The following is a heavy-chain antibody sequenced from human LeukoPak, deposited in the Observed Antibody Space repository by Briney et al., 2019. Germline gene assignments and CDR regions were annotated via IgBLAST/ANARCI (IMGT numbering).Heavy chain of an antibody. CDR1: GFTFSRYG. V-gene: IGHV3-33*01. Sequence: PGRYLRLSCAASGFTFSRYGMHWVRQAPGKGLEWVAVIWFDGSNKYYADSVKGRFTISRDNSKNTLFLQINSLRAEDTAMYYCARDRETYGANSPFDYWGRGTLVTVSS. CDR3: ARDRETYGANSPFDY. D-gene: IGHD4-23*01. J-gene: IGHJ4*02. CDR2: IWFDGSNK.